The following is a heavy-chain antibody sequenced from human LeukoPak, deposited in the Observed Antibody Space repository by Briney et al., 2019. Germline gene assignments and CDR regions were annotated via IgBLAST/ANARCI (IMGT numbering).Heavy chain of an antibody. V-gene: IGHV3-11*04. D-gene: IGHD1-14*01. Sequence: GGSLRLSCAASGFTFSDYYMSWIRKAPGKGLERVSYVSDSGGTIYYADSVKGRFTISRDNAKNSLYLQMNSLRAEDTAVYYCARVRLQPRTLLDDAFDIWGQGTMVTVSS. J-gene: IGHJ3*02. CDR3: ARVRLQPRTLLDDAFDI. CDR2: VSDSGGTI. CDR1: GFTFSDYY.